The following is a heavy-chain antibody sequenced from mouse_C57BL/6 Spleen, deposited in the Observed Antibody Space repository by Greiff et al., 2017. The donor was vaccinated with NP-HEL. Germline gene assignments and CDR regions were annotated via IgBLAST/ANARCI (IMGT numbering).Heavy chain of an antibody. J-gene: IGHJ2*01. CDR3: ARSTGFDY. Sequence: EVQLQQSGPELVKPGASVKISCKASGYSFTGYYMNWVKQSPEKSLEWIGEINPSTGGTTYNQKFKAKAPLTVDKSSSTAYLQLNSLTAEDSAVYYCARSTGFDYWGQGTTLTVSS. CDR2: INPSTGGT. V-gene: IGHV1-42*01. D-gene: IGHD4-1*01. CDR1: GYSFTGYY.